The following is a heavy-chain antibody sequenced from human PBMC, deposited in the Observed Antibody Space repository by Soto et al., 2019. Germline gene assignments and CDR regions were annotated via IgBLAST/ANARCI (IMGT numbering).Heavy chain of an antibody. CDR3: ARVKGVKGPLAY. V-gene: IGHV4-30-2*01. J-gene: IGHJ4*02. D-gene: IGHD6-13*01. Sequence: SETLSLTCAVSGGSISSGGYSWSWIRQPPGKGLEWIGYIYHSGSTYYNPSLKSRVTISVDRSKNQFSLKLSSVTAADTAVYYCARVKGVKGPLAYWGQGTPVTVSS. CDR2: IYHSGST. CDR1: GGSISSGGYS.